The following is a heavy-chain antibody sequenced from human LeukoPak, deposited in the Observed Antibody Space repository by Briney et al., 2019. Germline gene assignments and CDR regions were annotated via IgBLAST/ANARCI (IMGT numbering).Heavy chain of an antibody. V-gene: IGHV3-23*01. CDR2: IFGSGGSP. CDR1: GFTYGSHA. D-gene: IGHD5-18*01. Sequence: GGSLRLSCEASGFTYGSHAMYWVRQAPGKGLEGVAGIFGSGGSPHYADSVKGRFTIYRDNSRNTVYLQINSLRAEDTAVYYCGKTTVGYSSGQKPAWPVDYWGQGTLVTVSS. J-gene: IGHJ4*02. CDR3: GKTTVGYSSGQKPAWPVDY.